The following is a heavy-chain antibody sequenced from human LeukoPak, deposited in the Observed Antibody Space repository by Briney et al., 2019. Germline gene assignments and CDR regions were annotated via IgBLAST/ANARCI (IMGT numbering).Heavy chain of an antibody. V-gene: IGHV4-61*05. D-gene: IGHD1-1*01. CDR2: IYYSGST. J-gene: IGHJ3*02. CDR1: GGSISSSSYY. Sequence: TSETLSLTCTVSGGSISSSSYYWSWIRQPPGKGLEWIGYIYYSGSTNYNPSLKSRVTISVDTSKNQFSLKLSSVTAADTAVYYCARHNTTPDAFDIWGQGTMVTVSS. CDR3: ARHNTTPDAFDI.